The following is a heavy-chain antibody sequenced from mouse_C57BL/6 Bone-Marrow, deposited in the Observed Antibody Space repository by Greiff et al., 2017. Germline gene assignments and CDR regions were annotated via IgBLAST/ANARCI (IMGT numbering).Heavy chain of an antibody. D-gene: IGHD4-1*01. V-gene: IGHV1-19*01. CDR1: GYTFTDYY. CDR2: INPYNGGT. J-gene: IGHJ1*03. Sequence: EVQLQQSGPVLVKPGASVKMSCKASGYTFTDYYMNWVKQSHGKSLEWIGVINPYNGGTSYNQKFKGKATLTVDKSSSTAYMELNSLTSEDSAVYYCARLGPNWYFDVWGTGTTVTVAS. CDR3: ARLGPNWYFDV.